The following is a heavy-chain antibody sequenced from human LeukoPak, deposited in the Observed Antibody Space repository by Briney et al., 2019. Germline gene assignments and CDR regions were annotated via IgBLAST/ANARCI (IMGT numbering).Heavy chain of an antibody. Sequence: NPSETLSLTCTVSGGSISSSSYYWGWIRQPPGKELEWLGGIYYSGSTYYNPSLRSRVTISVDTSKNQFSLKLSSVTAADTAVYYCARRRANWYFDLWGRGTLVTVSS. V-gene: IGHV4-39*01. CDR3: ARRRANWYFDL. CDR1: GGSISSSSYY. CDR2: IYYSGST. J-gene: IGHJ2*01.